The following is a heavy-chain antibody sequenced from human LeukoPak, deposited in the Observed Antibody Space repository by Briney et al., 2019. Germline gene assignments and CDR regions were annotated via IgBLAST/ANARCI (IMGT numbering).Heavy chain of an antibody. Sequence: PGGSLRLSCAASGFTFSSYSMNWVRQAPGKGLEWVSYISSSSSTIYYADSVKGRFTISRDNAKNSLYLQVNSLRAEDTAVYYCARGVDYYGVWGQGTLVTVSS. D-gene: IGHD3-10*01. CDR2: ISSSSSTI. J-gene: IGHJ4*02. CDR3: ARGVDYYGV. V-gene: IGHV3-48*01. CDR1: GFTFSSYS.